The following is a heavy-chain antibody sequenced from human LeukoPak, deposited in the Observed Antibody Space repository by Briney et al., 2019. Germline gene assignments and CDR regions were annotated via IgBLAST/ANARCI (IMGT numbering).Heavy chain of an antibody. J-gene: IGHJ6*03. CDR3: ASIVVPAAINYDYYYMDV. CDR2: IYYSGST. Sequence: SEALSLTCTVSGGSISSRGSYWSWIPQHPGRGLEWIGSIYYSGSTYYNPSLKSRVTISVDTSKNQFSLKLSSVTAADTAVYYCASIVVPAAINYDYYYMDVWGKGTTVTVSS. V-gene: IGHV4-31*03. CDR1: GGSISSRGSY. D-gene: IGHD2-2*01.